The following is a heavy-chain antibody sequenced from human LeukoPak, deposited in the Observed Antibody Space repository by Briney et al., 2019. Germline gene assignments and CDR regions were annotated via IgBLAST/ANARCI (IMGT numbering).Heavy chain of an antibody. CDR1: GFTFSVYG. D-gene: IGHD1-1*01. V-gene: IGHV3-33*01. Sequence: GGSLRLSCAASGFTFSVYGMHWVRQAPGRGLDWLTAIRYDGTETAYADSVKGQFTISRDNSRNTLYRQMNSLSAEDTAVYYCARENWNVAKYVLDIWGQGTLVSVAS. CDR3: ARENWNVAKYVLDI. CDR2: IRYDGTET. J-gene: IGHJ3*02.